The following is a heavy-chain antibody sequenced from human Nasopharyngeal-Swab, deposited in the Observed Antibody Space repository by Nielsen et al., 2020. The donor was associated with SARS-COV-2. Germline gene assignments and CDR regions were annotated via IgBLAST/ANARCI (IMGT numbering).Heavy chain of an antibody. CDR3: AREGVDSASDYSEPFDL. Sequence: SLKISCAASGFTLDDYTMHWVRQAPGKGLEWVSGINWNSGRQGYADSVKGRFTISRDNAKNSLYLQMNSLRAEDTAVYYCAREGVDSASDYSEPFDLWGQGTMVTVSS. J-gene: IGHJ3*01. CDR1: GFTLDDYT. CDR2: INWNSGRQ. V-gene: IGHV3-9*01. D-gene: IGHD5-12*01.